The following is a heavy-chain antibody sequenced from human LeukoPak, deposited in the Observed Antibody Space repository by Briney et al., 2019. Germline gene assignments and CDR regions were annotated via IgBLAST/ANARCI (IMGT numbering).Heavy chain of an antibody. J-gene: IGHJ4*02. Sequence: GGSLRLSCAASGFTFSSYSMNWVRQAPGKGLEWVSSISSSSSYIYYADSVKGRFTISRDNAKNSLYLQMNSLRAEDTAVYYCARRIAAAEGFDYWGQGTLVTVSS. V-gene: IGHV3-21*01. CDR1: GFTFSSYS. CDR3: ARRIAAAEGFDY. CDR2: ISSSSSYI. D-gene: IGHD6-13*01.